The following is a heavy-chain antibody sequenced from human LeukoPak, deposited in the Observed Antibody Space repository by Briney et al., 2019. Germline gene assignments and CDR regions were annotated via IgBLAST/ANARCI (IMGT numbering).Heavy chain of an antibody. CDR1: GYTFTSYG. J-gene: IGHJ5*02. V-gene: IGHV7-4-1*02. Sequence: ASVKVSCKASGYTFTSYGISWVRQAPGQGLEWMGWINTNTGNPTYAQGFTGRFVFSLDTSVSTAYLQISSLKAEDTAVYYCAREGVGEYYDFWSGYYTFQNWFDPWGQGTLVTVSS. D-gene: IGHD3-3*01. CDR3: AREGVGEYYDFWSGYYTFQNWFDP. CDR2: INTNTGNP.